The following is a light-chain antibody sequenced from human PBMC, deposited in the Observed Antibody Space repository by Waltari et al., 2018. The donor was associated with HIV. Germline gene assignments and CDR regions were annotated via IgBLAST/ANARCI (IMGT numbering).Light chain of an antibody. J-gene: IGLJ3*02. V-gene: IGLV1-51*01. CDR3: GTWDSSLSAGV. Sequence: QSVLTQPHSVSAAPGQKVTITCSGSSSNIGNNYVSWYQQFPGTAPKLLIYDNNKRPSGIPDRFSGSKSGTSATMGITGLQTGDEADYYCGTWDSSLSAGVFGGGTKLTVL. CDR1: SSNIGNNY. CDR2: DNN.